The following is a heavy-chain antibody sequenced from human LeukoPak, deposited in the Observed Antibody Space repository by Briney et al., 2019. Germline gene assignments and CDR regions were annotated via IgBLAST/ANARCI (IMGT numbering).Heavy chain of an antibody. V-gene: IGHV3-53*01. CDR3: ATFGLVAALDL. CDR2: IYSGGST. CDR1: GFTVSSNY. D-gene: IGHD5-12*01. Sequence: GGSLRLSCAASGFTVSSNYMSWVRQAPGKGLEWVSVIYSGGSTYYADSVKGRFTISRDHAKNLVYLQMNSLRAEDTAVYYCATFGLVAALDLWGQGTLVTVSS. J-gene: IGHJ4*02.